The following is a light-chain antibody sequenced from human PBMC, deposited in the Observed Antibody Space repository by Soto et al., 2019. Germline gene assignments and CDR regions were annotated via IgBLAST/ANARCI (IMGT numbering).Light chain of an antibody. V-gene: IGKV1-5*01. J-gene: IGKJ4*01. CDR2: DAS. Sequence: DIQMTQSPSTLSASVGDRVTITCRASQSISSWLAWYQQKPGKAPKLLIYDASSLESGVPSRFSGSGSGTEFTLTISSLQPDDFATYYCQKSYAPLTFGGGTKVDIK. CDR3: QKSYAPLT. CDR1: QSISSW.